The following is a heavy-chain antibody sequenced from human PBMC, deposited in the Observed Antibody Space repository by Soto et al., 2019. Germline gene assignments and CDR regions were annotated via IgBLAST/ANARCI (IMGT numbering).Heavy chain of an antibody. CDR3: ARAAGYYDSGTYITY. J-gene: IGHJ4*02. CDR2: IYHSGST. D-gene: IGHD3-10*01. Sequence: SETLSLTCTVSGGSISGGDYYWSWIRQPPGKGLEWIGYIYHSGSTYYNPSLKSRLTISVDTSKNQFSLKLSSVTAADTAVYYCARAAGYYDSGTYITYWGQGTLVTVSS. V-gene: IGHV4-30-4*01. CDR1: GGSISGGDYY.